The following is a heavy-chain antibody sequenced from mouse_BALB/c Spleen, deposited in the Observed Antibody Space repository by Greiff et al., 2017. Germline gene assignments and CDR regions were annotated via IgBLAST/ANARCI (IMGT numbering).Heavy chain of an antibody. CDR1: GFTFSSFG. CDR3: ARDGYDDAMDY. CDR2: ISSGSSTI. Sequence: EVKLVESGGGLVQPGGSRKLSCAASGFTFSSFGMHWVRQAPEKGLEWVAYISSGSSTIYYADTVKGRFTISRDNPKNTLFLQMTSLRSEDTAMYYCARDGYDDAMDYWGQGTSVTVSS. D-gene: IGHD2-2*01. V-gene: IGHV5-17*02. J-gene: IGHJ4*01.